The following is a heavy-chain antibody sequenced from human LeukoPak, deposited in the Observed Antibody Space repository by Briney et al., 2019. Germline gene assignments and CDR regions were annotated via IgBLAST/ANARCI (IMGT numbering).Heavy chain of an antibody. Sequence: PGGSLRLSCAASGFTFSSYAMSWVRQAPGKGLEWVSAISGSGGSTYYADSVKGRFTISRDNSKNTLYLQMNSLRAEDTAVYYCAKDRGNTSYYDILTGYYIPPTFYPWGQGTLVTVSS. CDR2: ISGSGGST. J-gene: IGHJ5*02. CDR3: AKDRGNTSYYDILTGYYIPPTFYP. D-gene: IGHD3-9*01. V-gene: IGHV3-23*01. CDR1: GFTFSSYA.